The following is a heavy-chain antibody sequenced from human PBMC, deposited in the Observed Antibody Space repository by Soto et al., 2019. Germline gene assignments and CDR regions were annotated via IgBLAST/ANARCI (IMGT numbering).Heavy chain of an antibody. CDR3: AKDGPLFYYGSGSYFVY. Sequence: EVQLLESGGGVVQPGGSLRLSCAASGFTFSSYAMSWVRQAPGKGLEWVSAISGSGGSTYDADAVKGRFTISRDNSKITLYLQMNSLRAEDTAVYYCAKDGPLFYYGSGSYFVYWGQGTLVTVSS. CDR2: ISGSGGST. CDR1: GFTFSSYA. V-gene: IGHV3-23*01. J-gene: IGHJ4*02. D-gene: IGHD3-10*01.